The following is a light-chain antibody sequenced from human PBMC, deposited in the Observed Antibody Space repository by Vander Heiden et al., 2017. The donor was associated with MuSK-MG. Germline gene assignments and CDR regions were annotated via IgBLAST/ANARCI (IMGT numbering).Light chain of an antibody. V-gene: IGKV1-39*01. J-gene: IGKJ1*01. CDR3: QQSFRTPRT. CDR2: AAS. Sequence: DIQMTQSPSSLSASVGDRVTITCRASQSINSYLNWYQQKPGKAPTLLIYAASSLQRGVPSRFSGSGSGTDFTITISSLQPDDFATYFCQQSFRTPRTFGQGTKVDIK. CDR1: QSINSY.